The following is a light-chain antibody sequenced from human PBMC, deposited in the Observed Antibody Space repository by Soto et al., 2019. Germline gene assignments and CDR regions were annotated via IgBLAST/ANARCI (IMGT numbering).Light chain of an antibody. CDR1: QSVTKY. CDR2: AAS. CDR3: QHNYLIPPWT. Sequence: DIQMTQSPSSLSASVGDRVTITCRASQSVTKYLNWYQQKPGKAPTLLIYAASNLQSGVPSRFSGSGSGTAFTLTISSLQPEDLATYCCQHNYLIPPWTFGPGTMVEIK. V-gene: IGKV1-39*01. J-gene: IGKJ1*01.